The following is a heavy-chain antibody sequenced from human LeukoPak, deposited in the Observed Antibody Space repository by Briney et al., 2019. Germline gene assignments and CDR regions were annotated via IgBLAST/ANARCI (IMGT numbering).Heavy chain of an antibody. Sequence: SETLSLTCSVSGSSINNYSWSWIRQSPGRGLECIGFYYSGSPNYNPSLKSRVTISVDTSKNQSSLGLSSVTAADSAVYYCARYNSLGRGFTAVDYWGQGTLVTVSS. CDR1: GSSINNYS. J-gene: IGHJ4*02. CDR2: YYSGSP. CDR3: ARYNSLGRGFTAVDY. D-gene: IGHD3-10*01. V-gene: IGHV4-59*01.